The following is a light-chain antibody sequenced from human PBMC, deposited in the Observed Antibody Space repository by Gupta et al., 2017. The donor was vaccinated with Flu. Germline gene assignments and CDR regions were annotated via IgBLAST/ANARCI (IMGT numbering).Light chain of an antibody. CDR2: GAS. Sequence: GEKATLSCGASLIIYSNLAWYQQKSGQAPRLLMSGASTRASGVPARFSGSGSGADYTLTISSLQSEDFAIYYCQQYFQWPYTSGQGTKVEIK. CDR3: QQYFQWPYT. J-gene: IGKJ2*01. CDR1: LIIYSN. V-gene: IGKV3-15*01.